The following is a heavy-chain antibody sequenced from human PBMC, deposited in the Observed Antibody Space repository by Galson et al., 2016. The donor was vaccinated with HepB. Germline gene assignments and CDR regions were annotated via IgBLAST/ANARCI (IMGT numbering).Heavy chain of an antibody. V-gene: IGHV1-3*01. CDR3: SGVGGVTIFGVDPHPLFRFDY. CDR2: INSGNGNT. D-gene: IGHD3-3*01. Sequence: SVKVSCKASGYSFTSYAIHWVRQAPGQRLEWMGRINSGNGNTKYSQKFQDRFTITRDTAASTAYMELNSLRSEDTAVYYCSGVGGVTIFGVDPHPLFRFDYWGQGTLVTVSS. J-gene: IGHJ4*02. CDR1: GYSFTSYA.